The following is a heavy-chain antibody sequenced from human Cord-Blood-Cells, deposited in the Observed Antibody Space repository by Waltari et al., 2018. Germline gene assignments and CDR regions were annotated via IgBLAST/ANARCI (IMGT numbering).Heavy chain of an antibody. D-gene: IGHD3-22*01. CDR1: GGSFSGYY. CDR2: INHSGRT. CDR3: ARWTYYYDSSGYYYVRGGYYFDY. J-gene: IGHJ4*02. Sequence: QVQLQQWGAGLLKPSETLSLTCAVYGGSFSGYYWSWIRQPPGKGLEWIGEINHSGRTNYNPSLESRVTISVDTAKNQFSLKLSSVTAADTAVYYCARWTYYYDSSGYYYVRGGYYFDYWGQGTLVTVSS. V-gene: IGHV4-34*01.